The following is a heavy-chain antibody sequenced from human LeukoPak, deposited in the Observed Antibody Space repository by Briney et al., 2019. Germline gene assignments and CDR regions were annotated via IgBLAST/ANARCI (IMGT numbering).Heavy chain of an antibody. CDR1: GGSILTTNS. V-gene: IGHV4-4*02. CDR2: VHLSGAS. CDR3: TRESGAFSPFGF. Sequence: SRTLSLTCAVSGGSILTTNSWSSVRQPPGKGLGWIGEVHLSGASNYNPSLNSRVSMSIDKSQNQLSLHLTSVTAADTAMYYCTRESGAFSPFGFWGQGTLVTVSS. D-gene: IGHD1-26*01. J-gene: IGHJ4*02.